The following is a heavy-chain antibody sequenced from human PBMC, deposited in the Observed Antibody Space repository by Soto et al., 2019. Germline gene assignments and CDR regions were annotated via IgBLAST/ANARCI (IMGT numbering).Heavy chain of an antibody. D-gene: IGHD2-21*01. CDR2: MSGRGGT. V-gene: IGHV3-48*01. CDR3: VRDKNWAFEQ. Sequence: EVQVVESGGGLVQPGGSLTLSCVTPGLMFGNWVRQAPGQGLEWLAYMSGRGGTXXXXXVKGRFTISXDXAXXSXYXXXXXXXXXXXXVXYCVRDKNWAFEQWGQGVLVTVSS. J-gene: IGHJ4*02. CDR1: GLMFG.